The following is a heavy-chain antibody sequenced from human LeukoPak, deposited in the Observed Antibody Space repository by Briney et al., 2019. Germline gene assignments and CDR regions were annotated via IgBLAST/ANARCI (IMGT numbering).Heavy chain of an antibody. J-gene: IGHJ4*02. V-gene: IGHV3-11*04. D-gene: IGHD3-16*02. Sequence: GGSLRLSCAASGFTFSDYYMSWIRQAPGKGLQWVSYISSSGSTIYYADSVKGRFTISRDNAKNSLYLQMNSLRAEDTAVYYCAPSYRYGAVDYWGQGTLVTVSS. CDR3: APSYRYGAVDY. CDR1: GFTFSDYY. CDR2: ISSSGSTI.